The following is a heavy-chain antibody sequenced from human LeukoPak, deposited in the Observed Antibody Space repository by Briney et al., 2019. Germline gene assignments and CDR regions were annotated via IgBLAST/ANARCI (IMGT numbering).Heavy chain of an antibody. Sequence: SETLSLTCAVSGGSISSGGYSWSWIRQPPGKGLEWIGYIYHSGSTYYNPSLKSRVTISVDRSKNQFSLKLSFVTAADTAVYYCARGPYGSGSYPGIDVWGQGTTVTVSS. CDR2: IYHSGST. CDR3: ARGPYGSGSYPGIDV. CDR1: GGSISSGGYS. D-gene: IGHD3-10*01. J-gene: IGHJ6*02. V-gene: IGHV4-30-2*01.